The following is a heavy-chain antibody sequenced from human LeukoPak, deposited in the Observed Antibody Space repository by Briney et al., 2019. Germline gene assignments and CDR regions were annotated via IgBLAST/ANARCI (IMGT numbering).Heavy chain of an antibody. J-gene: IGHJ4*02. V-gene: IGHV3-23*01. Sequence: GGSLRLSCAASGFSFNGYAMTWVRQAPGKGLEWVSTISGGGGTTYYADSVKGRFTISRDNSKSTLYLQLDSLRAEDTALYYCAKYETWTGGRYFDYWGQGTLVTVSS. CDR2: ISGGGGTT. CDR1: GFSFNGYA. CDR3: AKYETWTGGRYFDY. D-gene: IGHD3/OR15-3a*01.